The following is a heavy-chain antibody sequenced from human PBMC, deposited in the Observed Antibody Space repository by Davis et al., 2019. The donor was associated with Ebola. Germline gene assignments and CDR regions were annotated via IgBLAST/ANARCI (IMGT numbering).Heavy chain of an antibody. CDR2: FDPEDGET. D-gene: IGHD5-18*01. Sequence: ASVKVSCKVSGYTLTELSMHWVRQAPGKGLEWMGGFDPEDGETIYAQKFQGRVTITADKSTSTAYMELSSLRSEDTAVYYCATRGVDTAMVNYGMDVWGQGTTVTVSS. J-gene: IGHJ6*02. CDR1: GYTLTELS. V-gene: IGHV1-24*01. CDR3: ATRGVDTAMVNYGMDV.